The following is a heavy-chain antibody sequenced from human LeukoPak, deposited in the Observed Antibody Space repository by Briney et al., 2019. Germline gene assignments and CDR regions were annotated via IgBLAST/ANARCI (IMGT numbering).Heavy chain of an antibody. J-gene: IGHJ6*03. V-gene: IGHV3-9*01. CDR2: IGWNSDGI. Sequence: GGSLRLSCAASGFTFDDYAMHWVRQAPGKGLEWVSGIGWNSDGIGYADSVKGRCTISRDNAKNSMYLQMNSLRAEDTAVYYCARASVDIVVVPAANSRFIYYYYMDVWGKGTTVTISS. D-gene: IGHD2-2*03. CDR3: ARASVDIVVVPAANSRFIYYYYMDV. CDR1: GFTFDDYA.